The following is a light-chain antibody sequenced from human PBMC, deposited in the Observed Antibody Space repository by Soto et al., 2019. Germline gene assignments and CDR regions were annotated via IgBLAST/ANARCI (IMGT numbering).Light chain of an antibody. CDR1: QSVSSTL. J-gene: IGKJ1*01. V-gene: IGKV3-20*01. CDR2: GVS. CDR3: PHYGDSSWT. Sequence: EMVLTQSPVTLPLSPGERATLSCRASQSVSSTLLTWYQQKPGQAPRLLIFGVSSRATGIPDRFSGRGSGTDFSLTVSRLAPDDLAVCFCPHYGDSSWTFGPWTRVEIK.